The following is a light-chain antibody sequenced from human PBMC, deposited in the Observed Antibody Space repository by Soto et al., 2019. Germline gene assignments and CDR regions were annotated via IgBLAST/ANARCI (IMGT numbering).Light chain of an antibody. J-gene: IGKJ1*01. CDR3: LQDFKYPRT. CDR2: EAS. V-gene: IGKV1-6*01. Sequence: LLMTQSPSSLSASVGDRVTITCRASQGIRNDLAWYQQKPGKAPKXMIYEASTLQSGVPSRFSGSYSGTDFTLTIGSLQPEDFATYYCLQDFKYPRTFGQGTKVDIK. CDR1: QGIRND.